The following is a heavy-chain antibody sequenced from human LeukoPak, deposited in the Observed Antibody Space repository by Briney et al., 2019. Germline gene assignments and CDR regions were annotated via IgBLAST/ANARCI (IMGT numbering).Heavy chain of an antibody. J-gene: IGHJ4*02. D-gene: IGHD3-22*01. CDR1: GITFSSLA. V-gene: IGHV3-23*01. Sequence: GSLRLSFAASGITFSSLAMSWVRPAPGEGLEWVPAISGSGGSTYYADSVKGRFTISRDNSKNTLYLQMNSLRAEDTAVYYCAKGINMIVVVTPDYWGQGTLVTVSS. CDR3: AKGINMIVVVTPDY. CDR2: ISGSGGST.